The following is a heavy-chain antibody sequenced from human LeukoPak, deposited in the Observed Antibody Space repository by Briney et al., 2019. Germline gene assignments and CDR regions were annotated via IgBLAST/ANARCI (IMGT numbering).Heavy chain of an antibody. Sequence: PSETLSLTCTVSGGSISSYYWSWIRQPAGKGLEWIGRIYTSGSTNYNPSLKSRVTISVDTSRNQFSLNLSSVTAADTAVYYCARIGVPAAIDEYYFDYWGQGTLVTVSS. D-gene: IGHD2-2*01. J-gene: IGHJ4*02. CDR3: ARIGVPAAIDEYYFDY. V-gene: IGHV4-4*07. CDR1: GGSISSYY. CDR2: IYTSGST.